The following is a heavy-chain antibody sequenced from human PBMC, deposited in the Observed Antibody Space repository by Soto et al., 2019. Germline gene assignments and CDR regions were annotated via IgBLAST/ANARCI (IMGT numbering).Heavy chain of an antibody. J-gene: IGHJ6*02. D-gene: IGHD1-26*01. CDR3: ARWAGDYYYYGMDV. Sequence: ASVKVSCKASGYTFTSYAMHWVRQAPGQRLEWMGWINAGNGNTNYAQKFQGRVTITADESTSTAYMELSSLRSEDTAVYYCARWAGDYYYYGMDVWGQGTTVTVSS. CDR2: INAGNGNT. CDR1: GYTFTSYA. V-gene: IGHV1-3*01.